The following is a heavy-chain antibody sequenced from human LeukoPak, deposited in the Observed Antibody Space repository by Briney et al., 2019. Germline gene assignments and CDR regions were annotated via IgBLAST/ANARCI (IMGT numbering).Heavy chain of an antibody. CDR3: ARNGFYSLDY. V-gene: IGHV4-59*12. J-gene: IGHJ4*02. CDR1: GGSISSYY. CDR2: IYYSGST. D-gene: IGHD2/OR15-2a*01. Sequence: PSETLSLTCTVSGGSISSYYWSWIRQPPGKGLEWIGYIYYSGSTNYNPSLKSRVTISVDKSKNQISLNLNSVTAADTAVYYCARNGFYSLDYWGQGTLVTVSS.